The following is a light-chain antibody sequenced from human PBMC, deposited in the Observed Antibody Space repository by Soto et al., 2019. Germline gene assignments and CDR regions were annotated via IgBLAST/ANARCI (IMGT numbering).Light chain of an antibody. V-gene: IGLV2-14*01. CDR3: SSYTSSSTLYV. Sequence: QSVLTQPASVSGSPRQSITISCTGASSDVGGYTYVSWYQQQPGKAPKLMIYEVNNRPSGVSNRFSGSKSGNTAPLTISGLQAEDEADYYCSSYTSSSTLYVFGTGTKVTVL. J-gene: IGLJ1*01. CDR2: EVN. CDR1: SSDVGGYTY.